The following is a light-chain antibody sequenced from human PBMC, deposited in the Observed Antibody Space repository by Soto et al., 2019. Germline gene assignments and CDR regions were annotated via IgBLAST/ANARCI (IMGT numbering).Light chain of an antibody. CDR2: VAP. V-gene: IGKV1-5*01. Sequence: DITMSQSPPTVSASEGDTVTITCRASQSVSMWLAWYQQKPGGALRLLFYVAPNLKSGVPQRFSGSESGTDFTLTISALHSEDFAPYNCHRYFSSPLTFGGGTKVE. CDR1: QSVSMW. CDR3: HRYFSSPLT. J-gene: IGKJ4*01.